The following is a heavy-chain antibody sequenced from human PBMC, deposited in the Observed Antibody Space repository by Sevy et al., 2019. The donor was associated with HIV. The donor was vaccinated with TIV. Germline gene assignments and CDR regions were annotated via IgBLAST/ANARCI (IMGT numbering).Heavy chain of an antibody. J-gene: IGHJ4*02. CDR1: GYTFTGYY. CDR3: ARVPITIFGVVMPDDH. D-gene: IGHD3-3*01. Sequence: ASVKVSCKASGYTFTGYYMHWVRQAPGQGLEWMGWINPNSGGTNYAQKFQGRVTMTRDTSISTAYMELSRLRSDDTAVYYCARVPITIFGVVMPDDHWGQGTLVTVSS. V-gene: IGHV1-2*02. CDR2: INPNSGGT.